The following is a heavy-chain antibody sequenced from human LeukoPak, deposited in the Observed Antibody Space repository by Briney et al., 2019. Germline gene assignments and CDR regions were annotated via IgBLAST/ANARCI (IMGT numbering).Heavy chain of an antibody. CDR2: ISYDGSNK. D-gene: IGHD2-15*01. Sequence: GGSLRLSCAASGFTFSSYGMHWVRQAPGKGLEWVAIISYDGSNKYYADSVKGRFTISRDNSKNTLYLQMNSLRAEDTAVYYCAKVGSNPGIFDYWGQGTLVTVSS. V-gene: IGHV3-30*18. CDR1: GFTFSSYG. CDR3: AKVGSNPGIFDY. J-gene: IGHJ4*02.